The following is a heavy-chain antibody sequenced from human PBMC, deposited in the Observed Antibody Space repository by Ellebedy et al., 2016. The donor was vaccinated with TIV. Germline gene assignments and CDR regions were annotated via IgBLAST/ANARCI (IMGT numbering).Heavy chain of an antibody. Sequence: GGSLRLSCAASGFTFSDYAMSWIRQAPGKGLEWASYISGSGSTVHYADSVKGRFTISRDNAKNSLYLQVNSLRAEDTAVYYCARDARFIDQQYNWFDPWGQGTLVTVSS. J-gene: IGHJ5*02. CDR2: ISGSGSTV. CDR1: GFTFSDYA. V-gene: IGHV3-11*01. D-gene: IGHD2-2*01. CDR3: ARDARFIDQQYNWFDP.